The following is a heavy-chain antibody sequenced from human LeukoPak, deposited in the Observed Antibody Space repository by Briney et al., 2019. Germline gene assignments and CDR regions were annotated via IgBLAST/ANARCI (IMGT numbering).Heavy chain of an antibody. J-gene: IGHJ4*02. CDR1: GVSSSGYY. V-gene: IGHV4-34*01. D-gene: IGHD3-10*01. CDR3: ARGYGSGSYFVY. CDR2: INQSGST. Sequence: SETLSLTCAVYGVSSSGYYWSWIRQPPGKGLEWIGEINQSGSTNQNPSLKSRVTISIDTSKNQFSLKLSSVTAADTAVYYCARGYGSGSYFVYWGQGTLVTVSS.